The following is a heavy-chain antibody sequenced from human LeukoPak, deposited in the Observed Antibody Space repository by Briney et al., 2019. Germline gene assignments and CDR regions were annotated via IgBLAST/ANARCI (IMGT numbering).Heavy chain of an antibody. Sequence: SETLSLTCAVYGGSFSGYYWSWIRQPPGKGLEWIGEINHSGNTNYNPSLKSRVTISVDTSKNQFSLKLSSVTAADTAVYYCARSVYDISSYYYGMDVWGQGTTVTVSS. J-gene: IGHJ6*02. V-gene: IGHV4-34*01. D-gene: IGHD3-9*01. CDR3: ARSVYDISSYYYGMDV. CDR1: GGSFSGYY. CDR2: INHSGNT.